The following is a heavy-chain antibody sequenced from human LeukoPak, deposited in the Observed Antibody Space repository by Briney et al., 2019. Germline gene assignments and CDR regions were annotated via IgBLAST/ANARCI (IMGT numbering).Heavy chain of an antibody. J-gene: IGHJ4*02. D-gene: IGHD1-26*01. CDR1: GGSISSSSYY. Sequence: SETLSLTCTVSGGSISSSSYYWGWIRQPPGKGLEWIGSIYYSGSTYYNPSLKSRVTISVDTSKNQFSLKLSSVTAADTAMYYCARSVGRFDYWGQGTLVTVSS. V-gene: IGHV4-39*07. CDR2: IYYSGST. CDR3: ARSVGRFDY.